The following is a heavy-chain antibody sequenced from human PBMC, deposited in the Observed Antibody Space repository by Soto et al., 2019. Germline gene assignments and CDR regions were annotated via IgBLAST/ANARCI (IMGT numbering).Heavy chain of an antibody. Sequence: SETLSLTCTVSGSSISSGGYYWSWIRQHPGKGLEWIGYIYYSGSTYYNPSLKSRVTISVDTSKNQFSLKLSSVTAADTAVYYCARSSMVRGVLDPYYFDYWGQGTLVTVSS. J-gene: IGHJ4*02. CDR3: ARSSMVRGVLDPYYFDY. D-gene: IGHD3-10*01. CDR1: GSSISSGGYY. CDR2: IYYSGST. V-gene: IGHV4-31*03.